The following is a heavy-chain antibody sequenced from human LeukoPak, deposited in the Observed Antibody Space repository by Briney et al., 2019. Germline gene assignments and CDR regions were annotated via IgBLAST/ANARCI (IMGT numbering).Heavy chain of an antibody. D-gene: IGHD2-2*01. V-gene: IGHV1-8*01. Sequence: ASVKVSCKASGYTFTSYDINWVRQATGQGLEWMGWMNPNSGNIGYAQKFQGRVTMTRNTSISTAYMELSSLRSEDTAVYYCAKGRCIWGYCSSTNWFDPWGQGTLVTVSS. J-gene: IGHJ5*02. CDR2: MNPNSGNI. CDR3: AKGRCIWGYCSSTNWFDP. CDR1: GYTFTSYD.